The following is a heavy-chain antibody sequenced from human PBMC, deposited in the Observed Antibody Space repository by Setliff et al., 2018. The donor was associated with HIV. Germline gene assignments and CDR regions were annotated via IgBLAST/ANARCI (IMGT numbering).Heavy chain of an antibody. V-gene: IGHV3-7*01. CDR1: GFTFSSYW. J-gene: IGHJ4*02. CDR3: ARDLTMTYYYDSSGPEEFDY. Sequence: PSETLSLSCAASGFTFSSYWMTWVRQAPGKGLDWVANINEDGSEKYVAESMKGRFTISRDNAKNSLYLQMNSLRAEDTAVYYCARDLTMTYYYDSSGPEEFDYWGQGTLVTVSS. CDR2: INEDGSEK. D-gene: IGHD3-22*01.